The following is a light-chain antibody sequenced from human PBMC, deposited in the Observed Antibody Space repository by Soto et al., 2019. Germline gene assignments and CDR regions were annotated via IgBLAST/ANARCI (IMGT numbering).Light chain of an antibody. CDR2: DAS. V-gene: IGKV3D-20*02. CDR3: QQLECGRPQV. CDR1: QSVRTNY. Sequence: TQAAVTLSVSPGVRATLCCRSSQSVRTNYLAWSQQDPCQAPRLLISDASDRATGIPARFSVSGSGTDFALTISNLEPYCFAVYHFQQLECGRPQVVGPGTQLEIK. J-gene: IGKJ5*01.